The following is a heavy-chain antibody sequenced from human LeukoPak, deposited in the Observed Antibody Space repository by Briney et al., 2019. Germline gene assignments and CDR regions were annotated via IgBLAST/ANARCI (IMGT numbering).Heavy chain of an antibody. D-gene: IGHD3-22*01. Sequence: PGGSLRPSCAASGFRFDSFYMGWIRQVPGKGLDYIALISASGAVPYYAESVKGRFTISRDNVKNSVSLQMNSLSADDTAVYYCARSLIVASEDYWGQGTLVTVSS. CDR3: ARSLIVASEDY. CDR1: GFRFDSFY. V-gene: IGHV3-11*04. J-gene: IGHJ4*02. CDR2: ISASGAVP.